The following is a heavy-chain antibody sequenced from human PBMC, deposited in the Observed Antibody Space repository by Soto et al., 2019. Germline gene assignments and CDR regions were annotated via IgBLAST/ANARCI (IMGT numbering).Heavy chain of an antibody. J-gene: IGHJ4*02. D-gene: IGHD3-3*01. Sequence: SETLSLTCTVSGGSISSSSYYWGWIRQPPGKGLEWIGSIYYSGSTYYNPSLKSRVTISVDTSKNQFSLKLSSVTAADTAVYYCARQQHGAYYDFWSGYYTGYFFDYWGQGTPVTVSS. CDR1: GGSISSSSYY. CDR3: ARQQHGAYYDFWSGYYTGYFFDY. CDR2: IYYSGST. V-gene: IGHV4-39*01.